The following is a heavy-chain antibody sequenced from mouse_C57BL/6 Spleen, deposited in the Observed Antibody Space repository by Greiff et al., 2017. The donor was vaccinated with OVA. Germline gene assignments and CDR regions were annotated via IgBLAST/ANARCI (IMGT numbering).Heavy chain of an antibody. CDR1: GYAFSSSW. Sequence: VQLQQSGPELVKPGASVKISCKASGYAFSSSWMNWVKQRPGKGLEWIGRIYPGDGDTNYTGTFKGKATLTADKSSSPAYMQISRLTSEDSAVYCCAKSGEDGRSPAWFAYWGQGTLVTVSA. J-gene: IGHJ3*01. CDR2: IYPGDGDT. V-gene: IGHV1-82*01. D-gene: IGHD1-1*01. CDR3: AKSGEDGRSPAWFAY.